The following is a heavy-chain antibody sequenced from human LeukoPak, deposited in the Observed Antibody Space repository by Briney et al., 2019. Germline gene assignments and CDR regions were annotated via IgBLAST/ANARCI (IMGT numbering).Heavy chain of an antibody. J-gene: IGHJ5*02. CDR1: GGSFSGYY. CDR2: INHSGST. CDR3: ARGGALADDNWFDP. V-gene: IGHV4-34*01. Sequence: PSETLSLTCAVYGGSFSGYYWSWIRQPPGKGLEWIGEINHSGSTNYNPSLKSRVTISVDTSKNQFSLKLSSVTAADMAVYHCARGGALADDNWFDPWGQGTLVTVSS. D-gene: IGHD1-26*01.